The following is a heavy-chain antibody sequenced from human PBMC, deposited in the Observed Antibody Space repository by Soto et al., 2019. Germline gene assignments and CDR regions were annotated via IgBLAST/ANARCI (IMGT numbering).Heavy chain of an antibody. J-gene: IGHJ6*02. CDR1: GYSFTSYW. Sequence: GESLKISCKGSGYSFTSYWIGWVRQMPGKGLEWMGIIYPGDSDTRYSPSFQGQVTISADKSISTAYLQWSSLKASDTAMYYCARTPLQGFGKYAMDVWGQGTTVTVSS. D-gene: IGHD3-10*01. CDR2: IYPGDSDT. CDR3: ARTPLQGFGKYAMDV. V-gene: IGHV5-51*01.